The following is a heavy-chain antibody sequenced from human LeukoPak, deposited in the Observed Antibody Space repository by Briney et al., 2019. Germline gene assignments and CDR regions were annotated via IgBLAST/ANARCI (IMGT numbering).Heavy chain of an antibody. D-gene: IGHD2-2*01. Sequence: PGGSLRLSCAASGFTFSSYSMNWVRQAPGKGLEWVSSISSSSIYIYYADSVKGRFSVSRDNAKNSMYPQINSLRAEDTAVYYCATRIVPAAMPDYWGQGTLVTVS. J-gene: IGHJ4*02. CDR2: ISSSSIYI. CDR3: ATRIVPAAMPDY. CDR1: GFTFSSYS. V-gene: IGHV3-21*01.